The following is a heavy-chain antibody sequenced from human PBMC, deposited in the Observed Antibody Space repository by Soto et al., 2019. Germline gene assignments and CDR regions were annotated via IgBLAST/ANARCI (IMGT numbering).Heavy chain of an antibody. CDR3: VRDFGRYRRSGDIDV. CDR2: INEDSTYI. CDR1: GFTFSAFS. D-gene: IGHD1-26*01. V-gene: IGHV3-21*02. Sequence: EVRLVESGGGLVKPGGSLRLSCAASGFTFSAFSMNWVRQAPGKGLEWLSSINEDSTYIYYGDSLRGRSTISGDNAKDTLYLQIDILRAVDTVVYYCVRDFGRYRRSGDIDVWGDGAMVIVSS. J-gene: IGHJ3*01.